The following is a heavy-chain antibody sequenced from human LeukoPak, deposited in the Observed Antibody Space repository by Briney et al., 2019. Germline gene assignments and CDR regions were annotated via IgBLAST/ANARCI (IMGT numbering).Heavy chain of an antibody. Sequence: GGSLRLSCAASEFSVGSNYMTWVRQAPGKGLEWVSLIYSGGSTYYADSVKGRFTISRDNSKNTLYLQMNSLRAEDTAVYYCAKELWYYGSGSSFYWGQGTLVTVSS. CDR1: EFSVGSNY. CDR3: AKELWYYGSGSSFY. D-gene: IGHD3-10*01. V-gene: IGHV3-53*01. CDR2: IYSGGST. J-gene: IGHJ4*02.